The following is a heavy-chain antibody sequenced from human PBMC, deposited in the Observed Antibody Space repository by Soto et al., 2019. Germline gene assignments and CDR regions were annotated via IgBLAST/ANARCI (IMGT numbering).Heavy chain of an antibody. Sequence: GESLKISSQGSGYRFTSYWIGWVRQMPGKGLEWMGIIYPGDSDTRYSPSFQGQVTISADKSISTAYLQWSSLKASDTAMYYCARWYYYGSGSYYSDYYYYGMDVWGQGTTVTVSS. CDR3: ARWYYYGSGSYYSDYYYYGMDV. J-gene: IGHJ6*02. D-gene: IGHD3-10*01. CDR2: IYPGDSDT. V-gene: IGHV5-51*01. CDR1: GYRFTSYW.